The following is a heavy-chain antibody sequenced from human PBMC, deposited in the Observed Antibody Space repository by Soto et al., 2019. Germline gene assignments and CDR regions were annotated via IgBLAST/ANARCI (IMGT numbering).Heavy chain of an antibody. V-gene: IGHV2-70*01. J-gene: IGHJ6*02. CDR3: ARIIGNYAPNYYRMDV. D-gene: IGHD1-7*01. CDR2: IDWDDDK. CDR1: GFSLSTGGMC. Sequence: SGPTLVNPTQTLTLTCTFSGFSLSTGGMCVSWIRQPPGKALEWLALIDWDDDKYYSTSLKTRLTISKDTSKNQVVLTMTNMDPVDTATYYCARIIGNYAPNYYRMDVWGQRTTVTVSS.